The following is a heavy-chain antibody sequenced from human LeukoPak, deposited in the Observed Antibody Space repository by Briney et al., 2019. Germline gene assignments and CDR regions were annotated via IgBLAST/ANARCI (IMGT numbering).Heavy chain of an antibody. Sequence: PSETLSLTCTVFGDSVTGNFLNWVRQPPGKGLEWIGHIYKIGTTNYNPSLKSRLTISADTSKNQFSLQLRSVTAADTAVYYCVIGVGWQPDYWGQGALVTVSS. J-gene: IGHJ4*02. CDR3: VIGVGWQPDY. CDR1: GDSVTGNF. CDR2: IYKIGTT. V-gene: IGHV4-59*02. D-gene: IGHD2-15*01.